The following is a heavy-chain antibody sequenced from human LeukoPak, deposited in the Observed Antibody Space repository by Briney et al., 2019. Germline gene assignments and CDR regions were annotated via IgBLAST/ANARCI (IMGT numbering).Heavy chain of an antibody. CDR2: ISSSSSTI. CDR1: GFTFSSYS. D-gene: IGHD5-24*01. Sequence: PGGSLRLSCAASGFTFSSYSMNWVRQAPGKGLAWVSYISSSSSTIYYADSVKGRFTISRDNAKNSLYLQMNSLRAEDTAVYYCARRDGFEFDPWGQGTLVTVSS. J-gene: IGHJ5*02. V-gene: IGHV3-48*01. CDR3: ARRDGFEFDP.